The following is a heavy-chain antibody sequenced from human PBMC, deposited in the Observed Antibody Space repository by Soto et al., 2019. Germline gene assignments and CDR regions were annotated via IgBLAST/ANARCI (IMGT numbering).Heavy chain of an antibody. Sequence: PSETLSLTCAVSGYTISSSNWWGWIRQPPGKGLEWIGYIYYSGATYNPSLKSRVTISVDTSKNQFSLKLSSVTAADTAVYYCASLVGSYQALDSWGQGTLFTVSS. CDR1: GYTISSSNW. CDR2: IYYSGAT. J-gene: IGHJ4*02. CDR3: ASLVGSYQALDS. D-gene: IGHD3-22*01. V-gene: IGHV4-28*01.